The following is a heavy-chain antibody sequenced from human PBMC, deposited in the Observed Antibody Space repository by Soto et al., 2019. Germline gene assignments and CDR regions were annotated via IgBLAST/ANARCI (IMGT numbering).Heavy chain of an antibody. CDR2: IYPGGSDT. CDR1: GYSFTSYW. D-gene: IGHD6-19*01. CDR3: ARMPTTNAVAGTWSWFDP. Sequence: GESLKISCKGSGYSFTSYWIGWVRQMPGKGLEWMGIIYPGGSDTRYSPSFQGQVTISADKSISTAYLQWSSLKASDTAMYYCARMPTTNAVAGTWSWFDPWGQGTLVTVSS. J-gene: IGHJ5*02. V-gene: IGHV5-51*01.